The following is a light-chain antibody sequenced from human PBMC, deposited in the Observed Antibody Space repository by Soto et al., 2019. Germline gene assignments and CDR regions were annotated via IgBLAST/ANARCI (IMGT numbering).Light chain of an antibody. CDR2: EVS. J-gene: IGLJ1*01. Sequence: ALTQPASVSGSPGQSITISCTGTSSDVGGYDYVSWYQLHPGKAPKLMVFEVSNRPSGVSYRFSGSKSGNTASLTISGLQAEDEAYFFCSSYSISTAYLFGTGTKVTAL. CDR1: SSDVGGYDY. CDR3: SSYSISTAYL. V-gene: IGLV2-14*01.